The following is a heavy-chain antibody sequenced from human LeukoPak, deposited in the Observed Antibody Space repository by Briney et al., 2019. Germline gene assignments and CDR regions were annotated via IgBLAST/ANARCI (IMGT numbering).Heavy chain of an antibody. V-gene: IGHV1-69*05. CDR1: GGTFSSYA. CDR3: ARAIAAAGTSVFWFDP. Sequence: SVKVSCKASGGTFSSYAISWVRQAPGQGLEWMGGIIPIFGTANYAQKFQGRVTITTDESTSTAYMELSSLRSEDTAVYYSARAIAAAGTSVFWFDPWGQGTLVTVSS. CDR2: IIPIFGTA. J-gene: IGHJ5*02. D-gene: IGHD6-13*01.